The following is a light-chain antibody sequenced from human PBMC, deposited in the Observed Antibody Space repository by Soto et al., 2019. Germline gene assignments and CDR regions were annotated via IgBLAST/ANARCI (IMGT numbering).Light chain of an antibody. Sequence: EIGVTHSPATLSVSPRERATLSCRASQSVSSNLAWYQQKPGQAPRLLIYGASTRATGIPARFSGSGSGTEFTLTISSLQSEDFAVYYCQQYNNWSPWTFGQGTKVDIK. J-gene: IGKJ1*01. CDR1: QSVSSN. CDR2: GAS. V-gene: IGKV3-15*01. CDR3: QQYNNWSPWT.